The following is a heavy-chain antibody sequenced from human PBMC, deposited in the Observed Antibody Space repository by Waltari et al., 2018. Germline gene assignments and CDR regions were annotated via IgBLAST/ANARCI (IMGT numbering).Heavy chain of an antibody. Sequence: QVQLVQSGAEVKKPGASVKVSCKASGYTFTGYYMHWVRQAPGQGLEWMGRINPNSGGTNYAQKFQGRVTMTRDTSSSTAYMELSRLRSDDTAVYYCARGIGLMTTVTSDAFDIWGQGTMVTVSS. CDR3: ARGIGLMTTVTSDAFDI. CDR2: INPNSGGT. V-gene: IGHV1-2*06. J-gene: IGHJ3*02. D-gene: IGHD4-17*01. CDR1: GYTFTGYY.